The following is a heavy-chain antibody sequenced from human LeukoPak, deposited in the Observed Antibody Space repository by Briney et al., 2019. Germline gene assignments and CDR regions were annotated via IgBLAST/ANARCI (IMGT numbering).Heavy chain of an antibody. J-gene: IGHJ4*02. V-gene: IGHV4-4*09. CDR3: ARIPLGYSGAYYFDY. CDR2: ISTSGSI. Sequence: PSETLSLTCTVSRGSISGSIRSYYWSWLRQPPGKGLEWIGYISTSGSINDNPSLRSRLTISVDTSKNQFFLNLRSVSAADTAVYYCARIPLGYSGAYYFDYWGQGTLVTLS. CDR1: RGSISGSIRSYY. D-gene: IGHD5-12*01.